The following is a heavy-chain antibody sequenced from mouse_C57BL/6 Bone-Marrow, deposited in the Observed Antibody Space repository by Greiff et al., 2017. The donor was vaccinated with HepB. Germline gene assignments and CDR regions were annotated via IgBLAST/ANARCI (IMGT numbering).Heavy chain of an antibody. Sequence: EVKVVESGGGLVKPGGSLKLSCAASGFTFSDYGMHWVRQAPEKGLEWVAYISSGSSTIYYADTVKGRFTISRDNAKNTLFLQMTSLRSEDTAMYYCASHSNYWYFGVWGTGTTVTVSS. V-gene: IGHV5-17*01. CDR2: ISSGSSTI. D-gene: IGHD2-5*01. CDR1: GFTFSDYG. CDR3: ASHSNYWYFGV. J-gene: IGHJ1*03.